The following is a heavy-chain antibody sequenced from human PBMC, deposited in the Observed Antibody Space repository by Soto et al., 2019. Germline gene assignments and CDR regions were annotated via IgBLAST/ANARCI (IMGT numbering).Heavy chain of an antibody. D-gene: IGHD1-26*01. CDR1: GGSISSGGYS. J-gene: IGHJ4*02. CDR3: ARALGGSYYFDY. Sequence: KTSETLSLTCAVSGGSISSGGYSWSWIRQPPGKGLEWIGYIYHSGSTYYNPSLKSRVTISVDRSKNQFSLKLSSVTAADTAVYYCARALGGSYYFDYWGQGTLVTVPS. V-gene: IGHV4-30-2*01. CDR2: IYHSGST.